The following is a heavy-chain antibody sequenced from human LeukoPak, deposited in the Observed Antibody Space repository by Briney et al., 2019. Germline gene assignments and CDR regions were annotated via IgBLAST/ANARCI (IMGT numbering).Heavy chain of an antibody. V-gene: IGHV3-64D*09. CDR2: ISSNGGST. D-gene: IGHD3-22*01. J-gene: IGHJ1*01. CDR1: GFTFSSYA. Sequence: PGGSLTLSCSASGFTFSSYAMHWVRQAPGRGLEYVSAISSNGGSTYYADSVKGRFTISRNNSKNTLYLQMSSLRAEDTAVYYCVKDDSSGYYTEYFQHWGQGTLVTVSS. CDR3: VKDDSSGYYTEYFQH.